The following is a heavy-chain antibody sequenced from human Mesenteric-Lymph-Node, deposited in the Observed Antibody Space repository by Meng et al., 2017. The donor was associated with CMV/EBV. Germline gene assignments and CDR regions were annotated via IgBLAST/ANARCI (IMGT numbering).Heavy chain of an antibody. J-gene: IGHJ4*02. Sequence: VYGGSFSGYYWSWIRQPPGKGLEWIGEINHSGSTNYNPSLKSRVTISVDTSKNQFSLKLSSVTAADTAVYYCARGGRVIAARPPDYWGQGTLVTVSS. CDR1: GGSFSGYY. D-gene: IGHD6-6*01. CDR3: ARGGRVIAARPPDY. CDR2: INHSGST. V-gene: IGHV4-34*01.